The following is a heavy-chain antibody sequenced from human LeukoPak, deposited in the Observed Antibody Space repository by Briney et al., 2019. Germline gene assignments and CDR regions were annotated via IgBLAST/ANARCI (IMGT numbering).Heavy chain of an antibody. CDR2: IKEDGSVQ. CDR1: GFPFSGYW. V-gene: IGHV3-7*01. Sequence: GGSLRLSCTASGFPFSGYWISWVRQAPGKGLEWVANIKEDGSVQDYADSVKGRFTISRDNAKNSSYLQMNSLRVDDTAVYYCVREYWYFDLWGRGTLVTVSS. J-gene: IGHJ2*01. CDR3: VREYWYFDL.